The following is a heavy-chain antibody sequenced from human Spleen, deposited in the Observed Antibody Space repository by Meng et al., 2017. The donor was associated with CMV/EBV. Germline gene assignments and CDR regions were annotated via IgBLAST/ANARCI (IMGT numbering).Heavy chain of an antibody. Sequence: TCAVYGGSFSDYYWTWNRQPTGKGLEWIGEINHSGSNNYNPSLKSRVTILVDTSKNQFSLRLSSVTAADTAVYYCARPLGNTVAFDYWGQGTLVTVSS. V-gene: IGHV4-34*01. CDR2: INHSGSN. D-gene: IGHD2-8*02. CDR1: GGSFSDYY. CDR3: ARPLGNTVAFDY. J-gene: IGHJ4*02.